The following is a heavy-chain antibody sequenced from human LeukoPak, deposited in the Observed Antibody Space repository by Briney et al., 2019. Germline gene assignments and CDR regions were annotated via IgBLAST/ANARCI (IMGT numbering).Heavy chain of an antibody. Sequence: QPGRSLRLSCAASGFTFSSYAMHWVRQAPGKGLEWVAVISYDGSNKYYADSVKGRFTISRDNSENTLYLQMNSLRAEDTAVYYCATLGVYWGQGTLVTVSS. J-gene: IGHJ4*02. CDR1: GFTFSSYA. V-gene: IGHV3-30-3*01. D-gene: IGHD3-16*01. CDR2: ISYDGSNK. CDR3: ATLGVY.